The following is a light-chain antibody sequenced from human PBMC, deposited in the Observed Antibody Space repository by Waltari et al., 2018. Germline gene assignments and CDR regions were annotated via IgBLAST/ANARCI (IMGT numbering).Light chain of an antibody. CDR2: GAS. V-gene: IGKV1-39*01. CDR1: QTISTF. CDR3: QQTYGIQYT. Sequence: DIQMTQSPSSLSASVGDTVTFTCRASQTISTFLHWYQHKQGKARKLLVYGASTLQSGGPSRFSGSGSGTDFTLTITSLQPEDFATYYCQQTYGIQYTFGQGTKLEI. J-gene: IGKJ2*01.